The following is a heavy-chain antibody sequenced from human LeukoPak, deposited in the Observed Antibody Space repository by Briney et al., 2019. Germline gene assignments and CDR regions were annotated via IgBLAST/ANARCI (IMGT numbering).Heavy chain of an antibody. V-gene: IGHV1-69*04. CDR1: GGTFSSYA. Sequence: ASVKVSCKASGGTFSSYAISWVRQAPGQGLEWMGRIIPILGIANYAQKFQGRVTMTRDTSTSTVYMELSSLRSEDTAVYYCARDWRNYCGYWGQGTLVTVSS. J-gene: IGHJ4*02. CDR3: ARDWRNYCGY. CDR2: IIPILGIA.